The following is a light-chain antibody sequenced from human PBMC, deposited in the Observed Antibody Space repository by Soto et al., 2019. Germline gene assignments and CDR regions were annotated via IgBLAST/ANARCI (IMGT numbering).Light chain of an antibody. Sequence: QPVLTQPPSASASLGASVTLTCTLSSGYSNYKVDWYQQRPGKGPRFVMRVGTGGIVGSKGDGIPDRFSVLGSGLNRYLTIKNIQEEDESDYHCGADHGSGSNFVLVFGGWTKLTVL. CDR3: GADHGSGSNFVLV. V-gene: IGLV9-49*01. J-gene: IGLJ2*01. CDR1: SGYSNYK. CDR2: VGTGGIVG.